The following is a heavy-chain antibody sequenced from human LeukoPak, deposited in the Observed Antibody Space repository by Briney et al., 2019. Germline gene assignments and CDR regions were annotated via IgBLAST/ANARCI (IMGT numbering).Heavy chain of an antibody. CDR3: AKLGY. CDR1: GFTFSSYA. J-gene: IGHJ4*02. CDR2: ISYDGSNK. V-gene: IGHV3-30-3*02. Sequence: GALRLSCAASGFTFSSYAMHWVRQAPGKGLEWVAVISYDGSNKYYADSVKGRFTISRDNSKNSLYLQMNSLRAEDTALYYCAKLGYWGQGTLVTVSS.